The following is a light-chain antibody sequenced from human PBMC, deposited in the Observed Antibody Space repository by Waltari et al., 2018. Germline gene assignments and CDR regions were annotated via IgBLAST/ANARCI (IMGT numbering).Light chain of an antibody. CDR2: RND. V-gene: IGLV1-47*01. CDR3: AAWDDSLSGLWV. CDR1: SSSFGRNY. Sequence: QSVLTQPPSVSGRPGQRVTISCSGSSSSFGRNYVFWYQQLPGTAPKLLSYRNDQRLSGVPDRFSGSKSGTSASLAISGLQAEDEAAYYCAAWDDSLSGLWVFGGGTMLTVL. J-gene: IGLJ3*02.